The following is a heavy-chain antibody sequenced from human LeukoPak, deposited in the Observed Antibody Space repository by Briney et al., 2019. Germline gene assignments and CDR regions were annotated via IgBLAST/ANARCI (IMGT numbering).Heavy chain of an antibody. Sequence: ASVKVSCKTSGYTSDFMKYGVAWVRQAPGQGLEWMGWINPDSGHANYAQRLQGRVTMTTHTSTTTAYMELRSLTSDDTAVYYCARECWSGNYNVWGQGTLVTVSS. D-gene: IGHD3-3*01. CDR2: INPDSGHA. J-gene: IGHJ4*02. CDR1: GYTSDFMKYG. CDR3: ARECWSGNYNV. V-gene: IGHV1-18*01.